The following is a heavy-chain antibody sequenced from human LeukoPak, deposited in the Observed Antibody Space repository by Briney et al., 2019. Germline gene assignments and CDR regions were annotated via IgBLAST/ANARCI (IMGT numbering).Heavy chain of an antibody. D-gene: IGHD6-13*01. Sequence: GRSLRLSCTASGFTFGDYAMSWFRQAPGKGLEWVGFIRSKAYGGTTEYAASVKGRFTISRDDSKSIAYLQMNSLKTEDTAVYYCTRVLLGIAAAGYYFDYWGQGTLVTVSS. CDR2: IRSKAYGGTT. V-gene: IGHV3-49*03. CDR1: GFTFGDYA. CDR3: TRVLLGIAAAGYYFDY. J-gene: IGHJ4*02.